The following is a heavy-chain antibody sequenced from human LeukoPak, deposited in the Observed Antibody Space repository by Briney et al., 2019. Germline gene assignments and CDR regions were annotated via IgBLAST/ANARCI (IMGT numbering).Heavy chain of an antibody. J-gene: IGHJ3*02. D-gene: IGHD6-13*01. CDR2: IDHTGFT. Sequence: SETLSLTCAVSSGSFSANYWIWIRQPPGKGLEWIGEIDHTGFTNYNPSVKSRITMSVDTSKKQFSLELTSVTAADTALYYCAREMSWSRGAFDIWGQGTMVTVSS. CDR1: SGSFSANY. CDR3: AREMSWSRGAFDI. V-gene: IGHV4-34*01.